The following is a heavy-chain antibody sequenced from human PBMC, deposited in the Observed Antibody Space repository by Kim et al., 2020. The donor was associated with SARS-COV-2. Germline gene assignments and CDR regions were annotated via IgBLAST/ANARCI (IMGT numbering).Heavy chain of an antibody. CDR1: GFTFSSYW. V-gene: IGHV3-74*03. CDR3: ARDISYGSFDP. J-gene: IGHJ5*02. Sequence: GGSLRLSCAASGFTFSSYWMYWVRQAPGKGLVWVSGLDNDGSTTTYADSVKGRFTISRDNTKKTLYLQMDSLRAEDTAMYYCARDISYGSFDPWGQGTLV. D-gene: IGHD1-26*01. CDR2: LDNDGSTT.